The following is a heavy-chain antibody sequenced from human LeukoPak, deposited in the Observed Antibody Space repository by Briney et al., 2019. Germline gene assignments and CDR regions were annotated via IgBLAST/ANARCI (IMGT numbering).Heavy chain of an antibody. CDR1: GYTFTSYG. CDR2: ISAYNGNT. D-gene: IGHD2-2*01. J-gene: IGHJ4*02. CDR3: ARGLTGPPVVPAFPLDY. Sequence: ASVKVSCKASGYTFTSYGISWVRQAPGQGLEWMGWISAYNGNTNYAQKLQGRVTMTTDTSTSTAYMELRSLRSEDTAVYYCARGLTGPPVVPAFPLDYWGQGTLVTVSS. V-gene: IGHV1-18*01.